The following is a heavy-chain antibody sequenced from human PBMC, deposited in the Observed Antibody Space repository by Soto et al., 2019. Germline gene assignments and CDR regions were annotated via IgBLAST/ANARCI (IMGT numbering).Heavy chain of an antibody. D-gene: IGHD3-10*01. J-gene: IGHJ5*02. V-gene: IGHV1-3*01. Sequence: ASVKVSCKASGYTFTSYAMHWVRQAPGQRLEWMGWINAGNGNTKYSQKFQGRVTITRDTSASTAYMELSSLRSEDTAVYYCARGGYTMVRGVILVVNWFDPWGQGTLVTVSS. CDR3: ARGGYTMVRGVILVVNWFDP. CDR1: GYTFTSYA. CDR2: INAGNGNT.